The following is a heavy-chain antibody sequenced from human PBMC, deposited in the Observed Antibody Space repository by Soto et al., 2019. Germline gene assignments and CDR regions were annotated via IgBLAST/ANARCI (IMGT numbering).Heavy chain of an antibody. CDR3: ARDRQTGPPPTSSYGRTV. J-gene: IGHJ6*04. CDR2: IIPIFGTA. V-gene: IGHV1-69*13. D-gene: IGHD1-1*01. CDR1: GGTFSSYA. Sequence: SVKVSCKASGGTFSSYAISWVRQAPGQGLEWMGGIIPIFGTANYAQKFQGRVTITADESTSTAYMELSSLRSEDTAVYYCARDRQTGPPPTSSYGRTVGGKGPTATAPS.